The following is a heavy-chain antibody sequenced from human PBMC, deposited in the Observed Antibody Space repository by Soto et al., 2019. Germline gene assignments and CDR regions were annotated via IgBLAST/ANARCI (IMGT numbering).Heavy chain of an antibody. CDR1: GGTFSSYA. CDR3: AIDGPYWTNGVCYNGDY. CDR2: IIPIFGTA. Sequence: QVQLVQSGAEVKKPGSSVKVSCKASGGTFSSYAISWVRQAPGQGLEWMGGIIPIFGTANYAQKLQGRVTITADESTSTAYMGLSSLRSEDTAVYCCAIDGPYWTNGVCYNGDYWGQGTLVPVSS. D-gene: IGHD2-8*01. V-gene: IGHV1-69*12. J-gene: IGHJ4*02.